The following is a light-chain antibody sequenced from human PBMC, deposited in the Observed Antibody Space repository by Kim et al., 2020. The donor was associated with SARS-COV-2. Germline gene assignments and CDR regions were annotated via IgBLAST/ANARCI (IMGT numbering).Light chain of an antibody. J-gene: IGKJ2*01. CDR1: QSISVN. CDR3: QQSNDWPMYT. CDR2: GAS. Sequence: ESPGERATLSCRASQSISVNLAWYQQKPGQAPRLLIYGASTRVTGVPARFSGRGSGTDFTLTISSLQSEDSAVYYCQQSNDWPMYTFGQGTKLEI. V-gene: IGKV3-15*01.